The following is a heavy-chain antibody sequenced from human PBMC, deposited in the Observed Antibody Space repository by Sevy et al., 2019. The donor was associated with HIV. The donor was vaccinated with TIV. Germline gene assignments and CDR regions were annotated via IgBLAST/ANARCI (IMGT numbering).Heavy chain of an antibody. CDR2: ISYDGSYR. CDR1: GFTFGTYD. CDR3: AKNRPPGGSLFSRHGMDV. J-gene: IGHJ6*02. Sequence: GGSLRLSCAASGFTFGTYDMHWVRQAPGKGLEWVAIISYDGSYRYYADSVRGRFSMSRDNSKNMMYLQMSGLLIEDTAVYYCAKNRPPGGSLFSRHGMDVWGRGTTVTVSS. V-gene: IGHV3-30*18. D-gene: IGHD3-16*01.